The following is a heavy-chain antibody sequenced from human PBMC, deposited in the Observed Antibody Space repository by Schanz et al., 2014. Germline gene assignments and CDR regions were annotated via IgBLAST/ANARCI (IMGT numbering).Heavy chain of an antibody. V-gene: IGHV1-18*01. CDR1: GYTFTSHG. CDR3: ARGGYSSGWYDRDIAHFDY. J-gene: IGHJ4*02. D-gene: IGHD6-19*01. CDR2: ITAYNGDT. Sequence: QEQLVQSGAEVKKPGASVKVSCKASGYTFTSHGISWVRQAPGQGLEWMGWITAYNGDTNYALKLQGRVTMTTDTSTSTAYMELRSLRSDDTAVYYCARGGYSSGWYDRDIAHFDYWGQGTLVTVSS.